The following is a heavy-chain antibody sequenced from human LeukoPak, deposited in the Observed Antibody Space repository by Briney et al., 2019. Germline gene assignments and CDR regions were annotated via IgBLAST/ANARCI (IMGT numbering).Heavy chain of an antibody. Sequence: PSETLSLTCTVSGGSISSYYWSWIRQPPGKGLEWIGYIYYTGSTSYNPSLKSRVTISVDTSKNQFSLKPRSVTAADTAVYYCARVGFGNTPHPIDYWGQGTLVTVSS. CDR3: ARVGFGNTPHPIDY. CDR2: IYYTGST. V-gene: IGHV4-59*01. J-gene: IGHJ4*02. D-gene: IGHD4-23*01. CDR1: GGSISSYY.